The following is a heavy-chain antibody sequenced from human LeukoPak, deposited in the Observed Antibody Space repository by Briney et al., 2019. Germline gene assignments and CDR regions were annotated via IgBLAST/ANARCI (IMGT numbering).Heavy chain of an antibody. CDR1: GGSFSGYY. CDR3: ARAGPAATRYYYSGMNV. Sequence: KPSETLSLTCAVYGGSFSGYYWSWIRQPPGKGLEWIGEINHSGSTNYNPSLKRRVTISVDTSKNQFSLKLSSVTAADTAVYYCARAGPAATRYYYSGMNVGGQGTTVTVSS. D-gene: IGHD2-15*01. V-gene: IGHV4-34*01. CDR2: INHSGST. J-gene: IGHJ6*02.